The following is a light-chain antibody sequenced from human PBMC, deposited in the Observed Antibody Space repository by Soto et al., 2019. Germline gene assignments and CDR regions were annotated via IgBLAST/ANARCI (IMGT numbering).Light chain of an antibody. CDR3: QQHYTTRLT. Sequence: DIVMTQSPDSLAVSLGERATINCKSSQSVLYSSNHKNYLAWYQQKPGQPPKLLIYWASTRESGVPDRFSGSGTATDFTLSISSLQAEDVAVYYCQQHYTTRLTFGGGTKVEIK. V-gene: IGKV4-1*01. J-gene: IGKJ4*01. CDR1: QSVLYSSNHKNY. CDR2: WAS.